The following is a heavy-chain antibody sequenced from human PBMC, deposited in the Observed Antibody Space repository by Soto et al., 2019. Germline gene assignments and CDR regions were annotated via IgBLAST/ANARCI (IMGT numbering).Heavy chain of an antibody. J-gene: IGHJ6*02. CDR3: ARVVVPAAMPVSYGMDV. V-gene: IGHV3-33*01. CDR2: IWYDGSNK. D-gene: IGHD2-2*01. CDR1: GFTFSSYG. Sequence: GGSLRLSCAASGFTFSSYGMHWVRQAPGKGLEWVAVIWYDGSNKYYADSVKGRFTISRDNSKNTLYLQMNSLRAEDTAVYYCARVVVPAAMPVSYGMDVWGQGTTVTVS.